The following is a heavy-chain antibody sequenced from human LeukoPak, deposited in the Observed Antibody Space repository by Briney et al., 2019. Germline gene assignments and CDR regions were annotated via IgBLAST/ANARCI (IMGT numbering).Heavy chain of an antibody. D-gene: IGHD2-2*02. CDR2: INHSGST. V-gene: IGHV4-34*01. CDR1: GGSFSGYY. CDR3: ARGRVVVVPAAIRRNNWFDP. Sequence: SETLSLTCAVYGGSFSGYYWSLIRQPPGKGLEWIGEINHSGSTNYNPSLKSRVTISVDTSKNQFSLKLSSVTAADTAVYYCARGRVVVVPAAIRRNNWFDPWGQGTLVTVSS. J-gene: IGHJ5*02.